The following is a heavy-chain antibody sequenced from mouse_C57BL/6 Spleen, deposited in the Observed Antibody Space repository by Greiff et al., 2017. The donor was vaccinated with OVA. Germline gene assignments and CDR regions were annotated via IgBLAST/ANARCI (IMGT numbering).Heavy chain of an antibody. Sequence: QVQLKQPGAELVKPGASVKLSCKASGYTFTSYWMQWVKQRPGQGLEWIGEIDPSDSYNNYNQKFKGKATLPVDTSSSTAYMQLSSLTSEDSALYYCARGYGYDYWGQGTTLTVSS. CDR2: IDPSDSYN. CDR3: ARGYGYDY. CDR1: GYTFTSYW. D-gene: IGHD2-2*01. V-gene: IGHV1-50*01. J-gene: IGHJ2*01.